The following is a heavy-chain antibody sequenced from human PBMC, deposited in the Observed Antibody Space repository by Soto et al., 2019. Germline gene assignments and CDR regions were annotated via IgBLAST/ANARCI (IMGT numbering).Heavy chain of an antibody. V-gene: IGHV5-10-1*01. J-gene: IGHJ4*02. Sequence: EVQLVQSGADVKKPGESLRISCKGSGYSFPSYWISWVRQMPGQGLEWMGRIDPSDSYTNYSPSFQGHVTISADKSISTAYLQWSSLKASDTAMYYCARLQSAAGVNALPFDDWGPGTLGTVSS. CDR3: ARLQSAAGVNALPFDD. D-gene: IGHD6-13*01. CDR1: GYSFPSYW. CDR2: IDPSDSYT.